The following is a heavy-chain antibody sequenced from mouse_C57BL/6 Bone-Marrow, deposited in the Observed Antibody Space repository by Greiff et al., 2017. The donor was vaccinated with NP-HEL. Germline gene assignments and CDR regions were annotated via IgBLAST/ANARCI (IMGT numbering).Heavy chain of an antibody. CDR3: ATYSNYVGFAY. CDR1: GYSITSGYY. D-gene: IGHD2-5*01. J-gene: IGHJ3*01. CDR2: ISYDGSN. Sequence: EVKLMESGPGLVKPSQSLSLTCSVTGYSITSGYYWNWIRQFPGNKLEWMGYISYDGSNNYNPSLKNRISLTRDTSKNQFFLKLNSVTTEDTATYYCATYSNYVGFAYWGQGTLVTVSA. V-gene: IGHV3-6*01.